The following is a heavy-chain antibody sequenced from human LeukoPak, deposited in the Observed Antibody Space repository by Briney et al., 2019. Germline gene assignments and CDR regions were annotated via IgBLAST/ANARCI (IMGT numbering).Heavy chain of an antibody. J-gene: IGHJ4*02. CDR3: AKSPRGDYYDSSGQWDY. D-gene: IGHD3-22*01. CDR2: ISSRGSTI. Sequence: KPGGSLRLSCAASGFTFSDYYMSWIRQAPGKGLEWVSYISSRGSTIYYADSVKGRFTISRDNAKNSLYLQMNSLRAEDTAVYYCAKSPRGDYYDSSGQWDYWGQGTLVTVSS. CDR1: GFTFSDYY. V-gene: IGHV3-11*01.